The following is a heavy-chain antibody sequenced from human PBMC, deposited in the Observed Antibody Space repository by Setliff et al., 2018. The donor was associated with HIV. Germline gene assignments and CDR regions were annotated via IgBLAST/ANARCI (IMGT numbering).Heavy chain of an antibody. CDR2: IIPIYGTP. J-gene: IGHJ5*02. V-gene: IGHV1-69*13. CDR3: ATSPRGTYYDNLSGRPRGWFDP. Sequence: SVKVSCKASSYTFTRYGISWVRQAPGQGLEWMGGIIPIYGTPNYAQRFQGRVTITADESTSTAYMDLSSLTSDDTAVYYCATSPRGTYYDNLSGRPRGWFDPWGQGTLVTVSS. CDR1: SYTFTRYG. D-gene: IGHD3-9*01.